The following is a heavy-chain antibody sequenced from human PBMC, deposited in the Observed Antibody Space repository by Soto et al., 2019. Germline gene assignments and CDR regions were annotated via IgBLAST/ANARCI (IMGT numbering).Heavy chain of an antibody. CDR3: AKGPHTNVGWPYYFES. D-gene: IGHD6-19*01. Sequence: VGSLRLSCVASGFSLANCPMNWVRQTPGKGLEWISYSSPRGDTIYYADSVEGRFTISRDNARNSLSLHMSSLRDEDSALYYCAKGPHTNVGWPYYFESWGQGVPVTVSS. CDR2: SSPRGDTI. CDR1: GFSLANCP. J-gene: IGHJ4*02. V-gene: IGHV3-48*02.